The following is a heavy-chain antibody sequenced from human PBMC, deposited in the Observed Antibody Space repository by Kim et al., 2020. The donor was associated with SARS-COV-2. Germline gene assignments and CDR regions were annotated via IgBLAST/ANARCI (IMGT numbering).Heavy chain of an antibody. CDR2: IYPGDSDT. CDR1: GYSFTSYW. V-gene: IGHV5-51*01. Sequence: GESLKISCKGSGYSFTSYWIGWVRQMPGKGLEWMGIIYPGDSDTRYSPSFQGQVTISADKSISTAYLQWSSLKASDTAMYYCASSTYYDSSGYPRWNAFDIWGQGTMVTVSS. J-gene: IGHJ3*02. CDR3: ASSTYYDSSGYPRWNAFDI. D-gene: IGHD3-22*01.